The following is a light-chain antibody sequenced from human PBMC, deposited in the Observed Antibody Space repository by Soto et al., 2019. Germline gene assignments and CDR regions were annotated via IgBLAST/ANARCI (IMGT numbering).Light chain of an antibody. CDR1: QSVRSSH. Sequence: EIVLTQSPGTLPLSPGERATLSCRASQSVRSSHLAWYQKKPGQAPRLLIFGASSRATGIPDRFSGSESGTDFTLTISRLEPEDFAVYYCQQYGSSPWTFGHVTQVQIK. CDR2: GAS. J-gene: IGKJ1*01. V-gene: IGKV3-20*01. CDR3: QQYGSSPWT.